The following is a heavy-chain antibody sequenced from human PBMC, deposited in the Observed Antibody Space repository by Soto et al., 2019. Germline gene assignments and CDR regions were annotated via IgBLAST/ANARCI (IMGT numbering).Heavy chain of an antibody. V-gene: IGHV1-3*01. J-gene: IGHJ6*03. CDR1: GYTFTNYA. CDR2: INAGNGHT. Sequence: ASVKVSCKASGYTFTNYAFHWVRQAPGQGLEWVGWINAGNGHTKYSQKFQGRVTITRDTSASTTYMELSSLRSEDTALYYCAREPTSAAPPDCCYMDVWGKGTTVTVSS. D-gene: IGHD2-2*01. CDR3: AREPTSAAPPDCCYMDV.